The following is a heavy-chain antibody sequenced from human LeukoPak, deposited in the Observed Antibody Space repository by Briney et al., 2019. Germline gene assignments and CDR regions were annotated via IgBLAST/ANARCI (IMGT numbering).Heavy chain of an antibody. D-gene: IGHD5-12*01. Sequence: ASVEVSCKASGYSFTTHDINWVRQSTGQGLEWMGWMNPNSGKSGYAQKFQGRVTMTRDTSISTVYMELSSLGSDDTAVYYCARESGLTDNWLDSWGQGTLVIVSS. CDR3: ARESGLTDNWLDS. J-gene: IGHJ5*01. CDR2: MNPNSGKS. CDR1: GYSFTTHD. V-gene: IGHV1-8*01.